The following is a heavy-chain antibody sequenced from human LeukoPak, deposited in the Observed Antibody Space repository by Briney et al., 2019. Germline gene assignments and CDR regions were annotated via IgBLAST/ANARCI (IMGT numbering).Heavy chain of an antibody. CDR2: IYYSGST. Sequence: SQTLSLTCTVSGGSISSGGYYWSWIRQHPGKGLEWIGYIYYSGSTYYNPFLKSRVTISVDTSKNQFSLKLSSVTAADTAVYYCAGGFVVPFDYWGQGTLVTVSS. CDR3: AGGFVVPFDY. D-gene: IGHD3-10*01. J-gene: IGHJ4*02. V-gene: IGHV4-31*03. CDR1: GGSISSGGYY.